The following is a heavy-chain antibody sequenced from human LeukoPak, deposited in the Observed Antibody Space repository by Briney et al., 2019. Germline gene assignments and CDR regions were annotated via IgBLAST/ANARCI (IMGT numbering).Heavy chain of an antibody. CDR2: ISGSGGNT. V-gene: IGHV3-23*01. Sequence: LTGGSLRLSCAASGFTFSSYGMNWVRQAPGKGLEWVSVISGSGGNTYYADSVKGRFTISRDNAKNTLYLQMNSLRDEDTAVFYCARSRYDYIWGIDYWGQGTLVTISS. J-gene: IGHJ4*02. CDR3: ARSRYDYIWGIDY. CDR1: GFTFSSYG. D-gene: IGHD3-16*01.